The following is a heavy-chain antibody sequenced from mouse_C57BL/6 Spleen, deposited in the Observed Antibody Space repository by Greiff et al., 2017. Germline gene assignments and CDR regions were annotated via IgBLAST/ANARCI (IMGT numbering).Heavy chain of an antibody. CDR3: VRHVLSAPGYIDV. Sequence: EVKLVESGGGLVQPKGSLKLSCAASGFSFNTYAMNWVRQAPGQGLEWVARIRSKSNNYATYYAVSVKDRFTIYRDDSESMLYMQMNNLKTEDTAVYYCVRHVLSAPGYIDVWGTGTTVTVSS. V-gene: IGHV10-1*01. CDR2: IRSKSNNYAT. CDR1: GFSFNTYA. D-gene: IGHD2-3*01. J-gene: IGHJ1*03.